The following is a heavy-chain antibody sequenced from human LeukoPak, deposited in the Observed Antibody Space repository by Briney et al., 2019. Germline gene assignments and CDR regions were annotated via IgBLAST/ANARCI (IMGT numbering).Heavy chain of an antibody. CDR3: ARENSGIAATDIIDS. CDR2: ISGSGGST. CDR1: GFTFSSYA. Sequence: GGSLRLSCAASGFTFSSYAMSWVRQAPGKGLEWVSAISGSGGSTYYADSVKGRFTISRDNAKNLLYLQMNSLRAEDTAIYYCARENSGIAATDIIDSWGQGTLVTVSS. V-gene: IGHV3-23*01. D-gene: IGHD6-13*01. J-gene: IGHJ4*02.